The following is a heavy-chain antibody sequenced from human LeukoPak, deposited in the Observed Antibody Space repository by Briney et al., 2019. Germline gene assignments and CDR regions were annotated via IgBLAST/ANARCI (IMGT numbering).Heavy chain of an antibody. CDR3: AKAWASRGVNHAFDI. CDR2: ISGSGGST. V-gene: IGHV3-23*01. CDR1: GCTLSSYA. Sequence: VESLRRSCAASGCTLSSYAMSWVRKAPGKGLEWVSAISGSGGSTYYADSVKGRFTISRDNSKNTLYLQMNSLRAEDTAVYYCAKAWASRGVNHAFDIWGQGTMVTVSS. D-gene: IGHD3-10*01. J-gene: IGHJ3*02.